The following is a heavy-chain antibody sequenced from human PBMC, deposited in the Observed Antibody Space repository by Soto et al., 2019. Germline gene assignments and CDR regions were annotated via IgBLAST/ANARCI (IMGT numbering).Heavy chain of an antibody. D-gene: IGHD2-2*01. V-gene: IGHV4-34*01. CDR2: INHSGST. J-gene: IGHJ4*02. CDR1: GGSFSGYY. Sequence: PWETLSLTCAVYGGSFSGYYWSWIRQPPGKGLEWIGEINHSGSTNYNPSLKSRVTILVDTSKNQFSLKLSSVTAADTAVYYCARVEVSNARPYHFDYWGQGTLVTVSS. CDR3: ARVEVSNARPYHFDY.